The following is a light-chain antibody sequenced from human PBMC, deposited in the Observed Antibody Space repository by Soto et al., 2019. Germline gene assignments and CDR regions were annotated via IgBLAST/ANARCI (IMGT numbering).Light chain of an antibody. CDR3: QHYDNSPTWT. Sequence: IVLTQSPGTLSLSPGERATLSCRASQTVSSSDLTWYQQKPGQAPRLLIFDASSRATGIPDRFTGSGSETDFTLTINRLEPEDFALYYCQHYDNSPTWTFGQGTNVEVK. V-gene: IGKV3-20*01. CDR1: QTVSSSD. J-gene: IGKJ1*01. CDR2: DAS.